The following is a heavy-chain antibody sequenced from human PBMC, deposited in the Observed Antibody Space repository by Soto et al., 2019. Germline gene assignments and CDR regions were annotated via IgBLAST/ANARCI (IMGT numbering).Heavy chain of an antibody. V-gene: IGHV3-33*06. CDR1: GFTFSSYG. J-gene: IGHJ5*02. Sequence: GGSLRLSCAASGFTFSSYGMHWVRQAPGKGLEWVAIIWYDGSNKYYADSVKGRFTISRDNSKNTVYLQMNSLRAEDTAVYYCAKGGDTAMPKFNWFDPWGQGTLVTVSS. CDR3: AKGGDTAMPKFNWFDP. D-gene: IGHD5-18*01. CDR2: IWYDGSNK.